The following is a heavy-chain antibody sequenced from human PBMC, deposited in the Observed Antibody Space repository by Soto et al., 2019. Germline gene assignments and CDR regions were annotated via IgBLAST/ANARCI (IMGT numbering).Heavy chain of an antibody. CDR3: ANARYSSSSRAQFDY. CDR1: GFTFDDYA. Sequence: EVQLVESGGGLVQPGRSLRLSCAASGFTFDDYAMHWVRQAPGKGLEWVSGISWNSGSIGYADSVKGRFTISRDNAKNSLYLQMNSLGAEDTALYYCANARYSSSSRAQFDYWGQGTLVTVSS. J-gene: IGHJ4*02. D-gene: IGHD6-6*01. CDR2: ISWNSGSI. V-gene: IGHV3-9*01.